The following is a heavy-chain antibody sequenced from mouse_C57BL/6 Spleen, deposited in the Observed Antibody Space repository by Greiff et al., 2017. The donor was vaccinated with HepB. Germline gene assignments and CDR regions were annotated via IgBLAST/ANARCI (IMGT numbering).Heavy chain of an antibody. CDR1: GYSFTGYF. J-gene: IGHJ3*01. Sequence: EVQLQESGPELVKPGDSVKISCKASGYSFTGYFMNWVMQSHGKSLEWIGRINPYNGDTFYNQKFKGKATLTVDKSSSTAHMELRSLTSEDSAVYYCARSHYYYGSSPAWFAYWGQGTLVTVSA. CDR2: INPYNGDT. D-gene: IGHD1-1*01. V-gene: IGHV1-20*01. CDR3: ARSHYYYGSSPAWFAY.